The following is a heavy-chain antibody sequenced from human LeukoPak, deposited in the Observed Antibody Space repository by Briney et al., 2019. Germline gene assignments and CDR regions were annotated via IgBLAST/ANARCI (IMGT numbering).Heavy chain of an antibody. V-gene: IGHV4-34*01. CDR2: INHSGST. J-gene: IGHJ4*02. CDR1: GGSFSGYY. Sequence: SETLSLTCAVYGGSFSGYYWSRIRQPPGKGLEWIGEINHSGSTNYNPSLRSRVTISVDTSKNQFSLKLSSVTAADTAVYYCARGPKTYYYDSSGYYYVYWGQGTLVTVSS. CDR3: ARGPKTYYYDSSGYYYVY. D-gene: IGHD3-22*01.